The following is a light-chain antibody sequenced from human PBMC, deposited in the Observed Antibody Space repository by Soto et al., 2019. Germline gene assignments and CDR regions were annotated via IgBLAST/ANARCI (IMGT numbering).Light chain of an antibody. V-gene: IGLV2-8*01. CDR3: GTWDSSLSAVV. CDR1: SSDVGGYNY. Sequence: QSVLTQPPSASGSPGQSVTISCTGTSSDVGGYNYVSWYQQHPGKVPKLMIYEVTKRPSGIPDRFSGSKSGTSATLGITGLQTGDEADYYCGTWDSSLSAVVFGGGTQLTVL. CDR2: EVT. J-gene: IGLJ2*01.